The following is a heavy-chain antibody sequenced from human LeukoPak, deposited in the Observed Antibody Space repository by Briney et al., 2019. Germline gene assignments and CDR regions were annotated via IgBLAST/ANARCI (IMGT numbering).Heavy chain of an antibody. D-gene: IGHD6-19*01. Sequence: PSQTLSLTCTVSGGSISSGSYYWSWIRQPAGKGLEWIGRIYTSGSTNYNPSLKSRVTISVDTSKNQFSLKLSSVTAADTAVYYCARGQWLARYREYYFDYWGQGTLVTVSS. CDR2: IYTSGST. J-gene: IGHJ4*02. V-gene: IGHV4-61*02. CDR1: GGSISSGSYY. CDR3: ARGQWLARYREYYFDY.